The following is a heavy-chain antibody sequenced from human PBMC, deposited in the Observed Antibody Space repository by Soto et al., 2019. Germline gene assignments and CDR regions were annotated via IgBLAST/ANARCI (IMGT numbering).Heavy chain of an antibody. CDR3: GRFTSTSCHLGSDY. V-gene: IGHV3-30-3*01. CDR1: GFTFSSYA. D-gene: IGHD2-2*01. CDR2: ISHDGINK. J-gene: IGHJ4*02. Sequence: QVLLVDSGGGVVQPGRSLRLSCADSGFTFSSYAMNWVRQAPGKGLEWVALISHDGINKYYSDSVRGRFTISRDSSTNTLYLQMNSRIAADTAVYYCGRFTSTSCHLGSDYWGQGTLVTVSS.